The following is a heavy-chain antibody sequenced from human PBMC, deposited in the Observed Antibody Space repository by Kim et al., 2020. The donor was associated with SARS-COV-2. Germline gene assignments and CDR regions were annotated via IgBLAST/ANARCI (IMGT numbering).Heavy chain of an antibody. CDR3: ARDTITMVRGVIGY. Sequence: ADSVKGQFTISRDNSKNTLYLQMNSLRAEDTAVYYCARDTITMVRGVIGYWGQGTLVTVSS. D-gene: IGHD3-10*01. J-gene: IGHJ4*02. V-gene: IGHV3-30*07.